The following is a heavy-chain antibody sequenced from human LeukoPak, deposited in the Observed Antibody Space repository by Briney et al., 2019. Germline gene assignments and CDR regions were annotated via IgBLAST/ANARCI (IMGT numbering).Heavy chain of an antibody. CDR2: IYYSGST. CDR3: ARGLEYSSGWTPYYYYYMDV. D-gene: IGHD6-19*01. J-gene: IGHJ6*03. CDR1: GGSISSYY. V-gene: IGHV4-59*08. Sequence: SETLSLTCIVSGGSISSYYWSWIRQPPGKGLEWIGYIYYSGSTNYNPSLKSRVTISVDTSKNQFSLKLSSVTAADTAVYYCARGLEYSSGWTPYYYYYMDVWGKGTTVTVSS.